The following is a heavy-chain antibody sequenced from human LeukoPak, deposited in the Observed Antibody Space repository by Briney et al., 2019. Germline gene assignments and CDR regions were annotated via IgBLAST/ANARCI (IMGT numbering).Heavy chain of an antibody. J-gene: IGHJ4*02. CDR1: GFTVSSNY. D-gene: IGHD3-16*01. CDR3: AREGGGGSFEY. V-gene: IGHV3-53*01. CDR2: ICIGGST. Sequence: GGSLRLSCAASGFTVSSNYMSWVRQAPGKGLEWISVICIGGSTYYADSVKGRFTISRDNSKNTLHLQMNSLRAEDTAVYYCAREGGGGSFEYWGQGTLVTVSS.